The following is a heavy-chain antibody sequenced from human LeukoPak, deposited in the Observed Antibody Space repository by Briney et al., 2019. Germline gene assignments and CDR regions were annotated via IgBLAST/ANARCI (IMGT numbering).Heavy chain of an antibody. D-gene: IGHD1-14*01. V-gene: IGHV3-30*18. CDR1: GFTFSSYG. CDR3: AKGGPVPLSYYYAMDV. J-gene: IGHJ6*02. CDR2: ISYDGSNK. Sequence: GGSLRLSCAASGFTFSSYGMHWFRQAPGKGLEWVAVISYDGSNKYYADSVKGRFTISRDNSKNTLYLQMNSLRAEDTAVYYCAKGGPVPLSYYYAMDVWGQGTTVTVSS.